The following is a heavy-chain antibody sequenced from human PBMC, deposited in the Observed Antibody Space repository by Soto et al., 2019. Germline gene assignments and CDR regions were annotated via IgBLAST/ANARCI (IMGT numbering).Heavy chain of an antibody. CDR3: AKAASGYDNWYFDL. D-gene: IGHD6-25*01. V-gene: IGHV3-23*01. CDR2: VSGTGDST. CDR1: GFTFSNYA. J-gene: IGHJ2*01. Sequence: EVQLLESGGGLVQPGGSLRLSCAASGFTFSNYAMNWVRQAPGKGLEWVSVVSGTGDSTYYADSVKGRFTMSRDNSKNTLYLQMNSLRAEDTAVYYCAKAASGYDNWYFDLWGHGTLVTVSS.